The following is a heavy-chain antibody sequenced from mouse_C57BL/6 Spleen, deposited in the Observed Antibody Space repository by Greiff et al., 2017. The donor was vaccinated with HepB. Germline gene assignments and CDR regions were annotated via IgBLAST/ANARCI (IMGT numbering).Heavy chain of an antibody. Sequence: VKLQESGPELVKPGASVKISCKASGYAFSSSWMNWVKQRPGKGLEWIGRIYPGDGDTNYNGKFKGKATLTADKSSSTAYMQLSSLTSEDSAVYFCAVYYGNYDDYWGQGTSVTVSS. D-gene: IGHD2-1*01. CDR3: AVYYGNYDDY. CDR1: GYAFSSSW. CDR2: IYPGDGDT. J-gene: IGHJ4*01. V-gene: IGHV1-82*01.